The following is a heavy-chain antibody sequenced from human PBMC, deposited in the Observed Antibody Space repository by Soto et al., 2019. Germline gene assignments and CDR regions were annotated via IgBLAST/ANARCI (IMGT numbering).Heavy chain of an antibody. CDR2: IGLGSSPK. Sequence: GGSLRLSCVASGFTFRNYALSWVRQTPGKGLEWVSPIGLGSSPKYYADSVEGRFTISRDNAKNPLYLQMNSLRVEDTAVYFCVRDRGFPDSFDLWGQGTMVTVSS. D-gene: IGHD3-10*01. J-gene: IGHJ3*01. CDR3: VRDRGFPDSFDL. V-gene: IGHV3-48*01. CDR1: GFTFRNYA.